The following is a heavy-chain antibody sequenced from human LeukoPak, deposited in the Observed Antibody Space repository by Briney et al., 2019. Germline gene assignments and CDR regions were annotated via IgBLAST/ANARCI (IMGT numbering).Heavy chain of an antibody. Sequence: GGSLRLSCSASGFTFSSYGMHWVRQAPGKGLVWVAFIRYDGSDKYYAESVKGRFTISRDNSKNTLYLQMNSLRAEDTAVYYCARDPTLYYDFWSGPFDYWGQGTLVTVSS. V-gene: IGHV3-30*02. J-gene: IGHJ4*02. CDR2: IRYDGSDK. CDR3: ARDPTLYYDFWSGPFDY. D-gene: IGHD3-3*01. CDR1: GFTFSSYG.